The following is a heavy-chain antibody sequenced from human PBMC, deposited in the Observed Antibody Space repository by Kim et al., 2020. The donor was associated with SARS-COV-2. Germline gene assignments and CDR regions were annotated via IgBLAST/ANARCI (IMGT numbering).Heavy chain of an antibody. CDR1: GFTFSNYA. D-gene: IGHD5-18*01. CDR2: IRGGGANP. Sequence: GGSLRLSCAASGFTFSNYAMNWVRQAPGKGLEWVSSIRGGGANPNYADSVKGRFTIARDNSKNTLYLQMNSLTGDDTDVYYCAKCIYSYGSDAFDIWGQGIRVTVSS. J-gene: IGHJ3*02. V-gene: IGHV3-23*01. CDR3: AKCIYSYGSDAFDI.